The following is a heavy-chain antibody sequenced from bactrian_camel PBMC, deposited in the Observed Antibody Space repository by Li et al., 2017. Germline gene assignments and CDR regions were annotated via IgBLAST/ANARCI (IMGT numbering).Heavy chain of an antibody. J-gene: IGHJ4*01. CDR2: IDRDGTT. CDR3: ATVDLRTQKGWAY. Sequence: HVQLVESGGGSVQAGGSLRLSCVGSGYIDSDYLMGWFRQAPGRQREGVAAIDRDGTTVYKDSVKGRFTTSRDNAKSTLYLQMNSLKTEDMALYYCATVDLRTQKGWAYWGQGTQVTVS. D-gene: IGHD5*01. CDR1: GYIDSDYL. V-gene: IGHV3S53*01.